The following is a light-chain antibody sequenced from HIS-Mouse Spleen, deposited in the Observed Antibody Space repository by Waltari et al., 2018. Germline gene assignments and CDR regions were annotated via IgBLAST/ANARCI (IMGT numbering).Light chain of an antibody. CDR1: QSVSSSY. CDR2: GAS. Sequence: EIVLTQSPCTLSLSPGERATLSCRASQSVSSSYLAWYQQKPGQAPRLLIYGASSRATGIPDRFSGSGSGTDFTLTISRLEPEDFAVYYCQQYGSSPRTFGQWTKLEIK. J-gene: IGKJ2*01. CDR3: QQYGSSPRT. V-gene: IGKV3-20*01.